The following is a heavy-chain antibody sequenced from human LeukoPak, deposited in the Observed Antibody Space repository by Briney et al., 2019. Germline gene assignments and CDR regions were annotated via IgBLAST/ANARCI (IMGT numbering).Heavy chain of an antibody. CDR2: IIPIMGIA. J-gene: IGHJ4*02. D-gene: IGHD5-18*01. CDR3: ATVSPWIQLWFGRFGY. CDR1: GDTFNRYT. V-gene: IGHV1-69*02. Sequence: ASVKVSCKASGDTFNRYTFSWVRQAPGQGLEWMGRIIPIMGIANYAQKFQGRVTIIAGKSTSTAYMELRGLRSDDTARYYCATVSPWIQLWFGRFGYWGQGTLVTVSS.